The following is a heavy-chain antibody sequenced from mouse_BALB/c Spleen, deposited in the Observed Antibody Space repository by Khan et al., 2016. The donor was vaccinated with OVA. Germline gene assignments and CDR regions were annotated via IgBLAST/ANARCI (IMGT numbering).Heavy chain of an antibody. CDR1: GYSITSDYA. CDR3: ARRFYYGHWYFDV. D-gene: IGHD1-1*01. Sequence: EVQLQESGPGLVKPSQSLSLTCTVTGYSITSDYAWNWIRQLPGNILEWMAYISYSGSTGYNPSLKRRVSITRDTSKNQFFLQLNSVTAEDTATYYCARRFYYGHWYFDVWGAGTPVTVSS. CDR2: ISYSGST. J-gene: IGHJ1*01. V-gene: IGHV3-2*02.